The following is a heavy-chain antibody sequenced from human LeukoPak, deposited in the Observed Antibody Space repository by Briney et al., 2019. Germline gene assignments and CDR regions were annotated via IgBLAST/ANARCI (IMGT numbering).Heavy chain of an antibody. CDR3: ARALGITVFRGFDS. D-gene: IGHD3-10*01. CDR2: INNSGST. Sequence: SETLSLTCAVYGGSFSGYYWSWIRQPPGKGLEWIGEINNSGSTNYNPSLKSRVTISVDKSKNQFSLKLSFVTAADTAVYYCARALGITVFRGFDSWGQGTLVTVSS. CDR1: GGSFSGYY. J-gene: IGHJ4*02. V-gene: IGHV4-34*01.